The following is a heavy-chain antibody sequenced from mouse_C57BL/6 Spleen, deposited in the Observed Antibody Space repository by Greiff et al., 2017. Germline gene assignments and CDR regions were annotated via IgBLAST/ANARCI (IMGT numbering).Heavy chain of an antibody. CDR3: ARYIDGYLFDY. D-gene: IGHD2-2*01. Sequence: EVNVVESGGGLVQPGGSLSLSCAASGFTFTDYYMSWVRQPPGKALEWLGFIRNKANGYTTEYSASVKGRFTISRDNSQSILYLQMNALRAEDSATYYCARYIDGYLFDYWGQGTTLTVSS. CDR1: GFTFTDYY. J-gene: IGHJ2*01. CDR2: IRNKANGYTT. V-gene: IGHV7-3*01.